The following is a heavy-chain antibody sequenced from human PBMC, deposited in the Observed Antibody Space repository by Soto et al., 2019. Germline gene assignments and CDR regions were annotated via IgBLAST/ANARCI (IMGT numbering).Heavy chain of an antibody. CDR2: IFYSGST. V-gene: IGHV4-31*03. D-gene: IGHD2-15*01. CDR1: GGSISSGGYF. CDR3: ARGDCSGGSCYYFDY. Sequence: SETLSLTCTVSGGSISSGGYFWSWIRQHPGKGLEWIGYIFYSGSTYYNPSLKSRVTTSVDTSKNQFSLKLTSVTAADTVVYYCARGDCSGGSCYYFDYWGQGTLVTVS. J-gene: IGHJ4*02.